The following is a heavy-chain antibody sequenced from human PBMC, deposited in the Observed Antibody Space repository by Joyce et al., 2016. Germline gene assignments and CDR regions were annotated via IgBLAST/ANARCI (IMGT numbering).Heavy chain of an antibody. CDR2: INHSGSA. D-gene: IGHD2-2*01. Sequence: QVQLQESGPGLVKPSETLSLTCSVSGYSISSGYYWGWIRQPPGKGLEWIGDINHSGSAKYNPSLKSRVTVSIDKSKNQFSLRLTAVTAADTAVYFCARGACTGSTSCHNPEVWGQGTLVTVSS. V-gene: IGHV4-38-2*02. CDR3: ARGACTGSTSCHNPEV. CDR1: GYSISSGYY. J-gene: IGHJ4*02.